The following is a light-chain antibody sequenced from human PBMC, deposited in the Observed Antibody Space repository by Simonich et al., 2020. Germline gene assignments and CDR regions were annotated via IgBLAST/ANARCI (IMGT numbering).Light chain of an antibody. J-gene: IGLJ2*01. CDR1: SSDVGGYNY. CDR3: CSYAGSSNVV. Sequence: QSALTQPASVSGSPGQSITISCTGTSSDVGGYNYVSWYQQHPGKAPKIMIYDVSNRPSGVSNRFSGSKSGNTASLTISGLQAEDEADYYCCSYAGSSNVVFGGGTKLTVL. CDR2: DVS. V-gene: IGLV2-14*03.